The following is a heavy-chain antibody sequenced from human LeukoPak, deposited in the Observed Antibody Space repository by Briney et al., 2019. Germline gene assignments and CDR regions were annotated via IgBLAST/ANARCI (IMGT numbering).Heavy chain of an antibody. V-gene: IGHV3-23*01. Sequence: GWALTPSCLASRFTLRDYAIYWLRQAPAKGLDWVSSIEVSGGATYYADSVKGRFTISRDNSKNTFYLQMNSLRAEDTALYYCAKGSGSGWYGWFAPWGQGTLVTVSS. CDR1: RFTLRDYA. CDR3: AKGSGSGWYGWFAP. J-gene: IGHJ5*02. CDR2: IEVSGGAT. D-gene: IGHD6-19*01.